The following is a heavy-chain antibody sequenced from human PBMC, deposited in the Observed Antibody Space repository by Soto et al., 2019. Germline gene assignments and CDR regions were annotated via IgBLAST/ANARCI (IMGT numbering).Heavy chain of an antibody. V-gene: IGHV1-69*13. J-gene: IGHJ3*02. CDR1: GGTFSRSP. D-gene: IGHD4-17*01. CDR2: IIPIFGTG. Sequence: GASVKVSCKASGGTFSRSPISWVRQAPGQGLEWMGGIIPIFGTGNFAQKFQGRVTITADVSTSTAYLELSRLRSEDTAVYYCAREGTTVVTPAGAFDIWDQGTMVTVAS. CDR3: AREGTTVVTPAGAFDI.